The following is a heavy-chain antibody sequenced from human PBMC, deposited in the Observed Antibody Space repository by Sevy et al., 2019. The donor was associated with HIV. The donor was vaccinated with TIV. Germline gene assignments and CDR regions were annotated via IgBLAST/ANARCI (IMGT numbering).Heavy chain of an antibody. CDR2: IYYSGST. CDR3: ARDKVAAAGFHYYGMDV. D-gene: IGHD6-13*01. CDR1: GGSISSGGYY. V-gene: IGHV4-31*03. J-gene: IGHJ6*02. Sequence: SETLSLTCTVSGGSISSGGYYWSWIRQHPGKGLEWIGYIYYSGSTYYNPSLKSRVTISVDTSKNQFSLKLSSVTAADTAVYYCARDKVAAAGFHYYGMDVWGQRTTVTVSS.